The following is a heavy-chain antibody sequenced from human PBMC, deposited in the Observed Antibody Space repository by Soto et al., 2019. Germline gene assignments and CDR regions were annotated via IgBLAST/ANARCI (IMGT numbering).Heavy chain of an antibody. CDR3: ARTSNYYDSSGAGHWFDP. CDR2: ISAYNGNT. V-gene: IGHV1-18*01. D-gene: IGHD3-22*01. J-gene: IGHJ5*02. Sequence: QVQLVQSGAEVKKPGASVKVSCKASGYTFTSYGISWVRQAPGQELEWMGWISAYNGNTNYAQKLQGRVTMTTDTSTSTAYMELRSLRSDDTAVYYCARTSNYYDSSGAGHWFDPWGQGTLVTVSS. CDR1: GYTFTSYG.